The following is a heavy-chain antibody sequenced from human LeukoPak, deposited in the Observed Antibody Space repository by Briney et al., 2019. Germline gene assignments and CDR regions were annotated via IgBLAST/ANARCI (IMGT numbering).Heavy chain of an antibody. CDR1: GGSISSSSYY. D-gene: IGHD3-10*01. CDR2: ISYSGST. J-gene: IGHJ4*02. Sequence: PSETLSLTCTVSGGSISSSSYYWGWIRQPPGKGLEWIGSISYSGSTYYNPSLKSRVTISVDTSKNQFSLKLSSVTAADTAVYYCARAAPLWFKELWGQGTLVTVSS. CDR3: ARAAPLWFKEL. V-gene: IGHV4-39*07.